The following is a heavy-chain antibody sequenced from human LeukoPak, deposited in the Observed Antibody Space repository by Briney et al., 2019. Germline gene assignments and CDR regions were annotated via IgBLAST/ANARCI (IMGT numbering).Heavy chain of an antibody. Sequence: PGGSLRLSCAASGLTVNNNYMNWVRQAPGKGLEWVSALYIGGNTYYADSVRSRFTISRDNSKNTLYLQMNSLRAEDTAIYYRMTAAGYNFGQYWGQGTLVTVSS. CDR3: MTAAGYNFGQY. J-gene: IGHJ4*02. CDR2: LYIGGNT. CDR1: GLTVNNNY. D-gene: IGHD5-18*01. V-gene: IGHV3-53*01.